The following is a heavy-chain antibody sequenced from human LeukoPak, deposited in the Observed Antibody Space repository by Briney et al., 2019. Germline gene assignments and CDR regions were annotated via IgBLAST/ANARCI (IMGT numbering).Heavy chain of an antibody. CDR1: GGSFSGYY. Sequence: SETLSLTCAVYGGSFSGYYWSWIRQPPGKGLEWIGEINHSGSTNYNPSLKSRVTISVDTSKNQFSLKLSSVIAADTAVYYCARGLTYYYGSGSLQYYYYYGMDVWGKGTTVTVSS. CDR2: INHSGST. D-gene: IGHD3-10*01. CDR3: ARGLTYYYGSGSLQYYYYYGMDV. V-gene: IGHV4-34*01. J-gene: IGHJ6*04.